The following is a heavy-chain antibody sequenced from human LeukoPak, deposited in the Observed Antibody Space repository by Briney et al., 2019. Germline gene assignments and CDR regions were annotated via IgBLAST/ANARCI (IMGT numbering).Heavy chain of an antibody. CDR3: ARHICTAGSLD. J-gene: IGHJ4*02. V-gene: IGHV4-59*08. CDR2: MYNTETT. CDR1: GASISNYY. Sequence: PSETLSLTCTISGASISNYYWSWIRQAPGKGLEWIAYMYNTETTKYNPSLKSRVTISMDTSKKQFSLKLRSVTAADTALYYCARHICTAGSLDWGQGTLVTVSS. D-gene: IGHD2-8*01.